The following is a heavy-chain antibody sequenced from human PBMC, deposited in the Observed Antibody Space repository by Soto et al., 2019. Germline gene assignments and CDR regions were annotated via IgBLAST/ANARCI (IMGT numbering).Heavy chain of an antibody. V-gene: IGHV3-33*01. J-gene: IGHJ4*02. CDR2: LWYDESSK. Sequence: QVQLVESGGGVVQPGRSLRLSCAGSGYTFSNYGIHWVRQAPGKGLEWVAVLWYDESSKYYVDSVKGRFTISRDNSKNTRYLQMNSLRAEDTAVDYCARAWGHGANSPFDFWGQGTLVTVSS. D-gene: IGHD3-16*01. CDR3: ARAWGHGANSPFDF. CDR1: GYTFSNYG.